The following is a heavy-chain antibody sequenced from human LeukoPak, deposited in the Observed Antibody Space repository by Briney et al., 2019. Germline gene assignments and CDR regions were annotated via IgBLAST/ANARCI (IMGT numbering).Heavy chain of an antibody. D-gene: IGHD3-22*01. CDR2: INHSGST. CDR3: ARDSYLLNYYYDSSGYRPPQYWFDP. Sequence: PSETLSLTCAVYGGSFSGYYWSWIRQPPGKGLEWIGEINHSGSTNYNPSLKSRVTISVDTSKNQFSLKLSSVTAADTAVYYCARDSYLLNYYYDSSGYRPPQYWFDPWGQGTLVTVSS. CDR1: GGSFSGYY. V-gene: IGHV4-34*01. J-gene: IGHJ5*02.